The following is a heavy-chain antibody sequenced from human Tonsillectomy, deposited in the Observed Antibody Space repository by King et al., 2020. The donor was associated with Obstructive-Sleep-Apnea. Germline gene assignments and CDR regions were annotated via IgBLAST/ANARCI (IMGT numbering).Heavy chain of an antibody. V-gene: IGHV4-39*07. J-gene: IGHJ3*02. Sequence: QLPESGPSLVKPSETLSLICTVSGGSISSNSYHWGWIRQSPGKGPEWIGSIYYNGSPDHNPSLKSRVTISVDTSKNQFSLMLSSVTAADTAVYYCARDHRTYGDWGYAFDIWGQGTMVTVSS. D-gene: IGHD4-17*01. CDR3: ARDHRTYGDWGYAFDI. CDR1: GGSISSNSYH. CDR2: IYYNGSP.